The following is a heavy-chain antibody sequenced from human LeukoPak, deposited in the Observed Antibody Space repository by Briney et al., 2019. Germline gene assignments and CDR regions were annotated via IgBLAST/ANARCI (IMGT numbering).Heavy chain of an antibody. CDR3: AREELSGSSTSCCSGLGY. CDR2: INPNSGGT. J-gene: IGHJ4*02. V-gene: IGHV1-2*02. D-gene: IGHD2-2*01. Sequence: ASVKVSCKASGYTFSDYYMHWVRQAPGQGLEWMGWINPNSGGTNYAQKLQGRVTMTRDTSISTASMELSRLRSDDTAVYYCAREELSGSSTSCCSGLGYWGQGALVTVSS. CDR1: GYTFSDYY.